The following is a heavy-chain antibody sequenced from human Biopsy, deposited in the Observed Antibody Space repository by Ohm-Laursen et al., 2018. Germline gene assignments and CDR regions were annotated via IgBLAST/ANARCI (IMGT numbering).Heavy chain of an antibody. CDR2: IYYSVMT. CDR3: ARDSGILNYGNFKYYHYYGMDV. D-gene: IGHD4-11*01. Sequence: GTLSLTCVVSGDSVTKYYWSWVRQPPGKGLEWIGHIYYSVMTNYNPSLQSRVSISVDTSRNQVSLTLSSVTAADTAVYYCARDSGILNYGNFKYYHYYGMDVWGQGTKVTVSS. CDR1: GDSVTKYY. J-gene: IGHJ6*02. V-gene: IGHV4-59*02.